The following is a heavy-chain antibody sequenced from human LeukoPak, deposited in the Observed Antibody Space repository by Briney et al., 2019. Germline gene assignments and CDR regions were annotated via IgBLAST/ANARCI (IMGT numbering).Heavy chain of an antibody. Sequence: ASVKVSCRASGYTFTSYGISWVRQAPGQGLERMGWISAYNGNTNYAQKLQGRVTMTTDTSTSTAYMELRSLRSDDTAVYYCARDASNYYYGSGSYYYYYGMDAWGKGTTVTVSS. J-gene: IGHJ6*04. CDR3: ARDASNYYYGSGSYYYYYGMDA. CDR1: GYTFTSYG. D-gene: IGHD3-10*01. V-gene: IGHV1-18*04. CDR2: ISAYNGNT.